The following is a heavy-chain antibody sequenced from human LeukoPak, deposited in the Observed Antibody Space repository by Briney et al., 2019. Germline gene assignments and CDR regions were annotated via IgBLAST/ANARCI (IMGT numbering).Heavy chain of an antibody. CDR1: GFTFSSYA. CDR2: ISGSGTST. CDR3: ASLSTGYYYDY. Sequence: GGSLRLSCAASGFTFSSYAMSWVRQVPGKGLEWVSAISGSGTSTYYADSVKGRLTISRDNSKNTLSLQMGSLRPEDMAVYYCASLSTGYYYDYWGQGTLVTVSS. D-gene: IGHD3-22*01. V-gene: IGHV3-23*01. J-gene: IGHJ4*02.